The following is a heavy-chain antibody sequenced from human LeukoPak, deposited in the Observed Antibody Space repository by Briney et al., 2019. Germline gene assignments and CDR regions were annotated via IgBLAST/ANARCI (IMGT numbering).Heavy chain of an antibody. Sequence: SETLSLTCTVSGGSISSSSYYWGWIRQPPGKGLEWVGSIYYSGSTYYNPSLKSRVTISVDTSKNQFSLKLSSVTAADTAVYYCARRGGYVFWFDPWGQGTLVTVSS. D-gene: IGHD5-12*01. J-gene: IGHJ5*02. V-gene: IGHV4-39*01. CDR1: GGSISSSSYY. CDR2: IYYSGST. CDR3: ARRGGYVFWFDP.